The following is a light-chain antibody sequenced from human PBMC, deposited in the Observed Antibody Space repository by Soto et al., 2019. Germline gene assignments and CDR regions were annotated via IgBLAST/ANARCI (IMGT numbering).Light chain of an antibody. J-gene: IGLJ1*01. V-gene: IGLV2-23*02. CDR3: CSYAGSSSSI. CDR1: SSDVGTYNL. Sequence: QSALTQPASVSGSPGQSITISCSGTSSDVGTYNLVSWYQQYPGKAPRLMIYEVTKRPSGVSNRFSGSKSGNTASLTISSLQPEDEADYYCCSYAGSSSSIFGTGTKVTVL. CDR2: EVT.